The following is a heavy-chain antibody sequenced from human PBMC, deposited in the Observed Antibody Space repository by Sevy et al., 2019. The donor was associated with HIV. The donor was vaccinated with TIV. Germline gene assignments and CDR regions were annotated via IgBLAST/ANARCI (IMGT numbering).Heavy chain of an antibody. CDR2: IYYSGST. Sequence: ETLSLTCTVSGGSISSSSYYWGWIRQPPGKGLEWIGSIYYSGSTYYNPSLKSRVTISVDTSKNQFSLKLSSVTAADTAVYYCARLNRTYWYSSSWYSYFDYWGQGTLVTVSS. D-gene: IGHD6-13*01. J-gene: IGHJ4*02. CDR1: GGSISSSSYY. CDR3: ARLNRTYWYSSSWYSYFDY. V-gene: IGHV4-39*01.